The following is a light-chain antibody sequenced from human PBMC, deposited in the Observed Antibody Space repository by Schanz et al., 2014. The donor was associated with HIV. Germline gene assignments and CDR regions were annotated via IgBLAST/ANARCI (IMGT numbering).Light chain of an antibody. CDR3: QQCVTYPYS. V-gene: IGKV1-5*03. J-gene: IGKJ2*03. CDR1: QTIGRF. CDR2: QAS. Sequence: IQMTQSPSTVSASIGDRVTLTCRASQTIGRFLAWYQQKPGTAPVLLIYQASTLETGVPSRFSGSGSGTQFTLTISGLQPDDFATYYCQQCVTYPYSFGQGTTLDIK.